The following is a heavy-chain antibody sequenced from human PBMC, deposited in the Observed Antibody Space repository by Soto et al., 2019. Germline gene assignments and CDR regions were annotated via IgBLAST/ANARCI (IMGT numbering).Heavy chain of an antibody. CDR1: GYTFTSYY. CDR3: ARDLAVTSARYYYYGMDV. CDR2: INPSGGST. Sequence: ASVKVSCKASGYTFTSYYMHWVRQAPGQGLEWMGIINPSGGSTSYAQKFQGRVTMTRDTSTSTVYMELSSLRSEDTAVYYCARDLAVTSARYYYYGMDVWGQGTTVTVSS. J-gene: IGHJ6*02. D-gene: IGHD3-16*01. V-gene: IGHV1-46*01.